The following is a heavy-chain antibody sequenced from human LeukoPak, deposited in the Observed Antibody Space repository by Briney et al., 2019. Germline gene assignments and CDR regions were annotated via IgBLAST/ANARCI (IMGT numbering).Heavy chain of an antibody. V-gene: IGHV4-59*01. J-gene: IGHJ5*02. CDR2: IHYTGST. D-gene: IGHD3-10*01. CDR1: GGSISSYY. CDR3: ARGGYYGSGNDFRFDP. Sequence: PSETLSLTCTVSGGSISSYYWSWIRQSPGEGRECIGYIHYTGSTNYNPSLKSRVTISVETSKNQFSLKLKSVTAADTAVYYCARGGYYGSGNDFRFDPWGQGTLVTVSS.